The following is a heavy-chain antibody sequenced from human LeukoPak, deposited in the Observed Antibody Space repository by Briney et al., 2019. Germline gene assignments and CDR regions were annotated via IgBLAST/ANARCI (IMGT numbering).Heavy chain of an antibody. CDR1: GFTFSDYY. CDR3: AREPYDFWSGLSHYYYYYMDV. Sequence: GGSLRLSCAASGFTFSDYYMSWIRQAPGKGLEWVSSISSSSSYIYYADSVKGRFTISRDNAKNSLYLQMNSLRAEDTAVYYCAREPYDFWSGLSHYYYYYMDVWGKGTTVTVSS. V-gene: IGHV3-11*06. J-gene: IGHJ6*03. CDR2: ISSSSSYI. D-gene: IGHD3-3*01.